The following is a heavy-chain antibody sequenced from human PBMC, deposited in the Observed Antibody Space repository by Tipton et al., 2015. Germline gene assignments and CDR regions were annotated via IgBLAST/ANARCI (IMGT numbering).Heavy chain of an antibody. CDR2: IYHDGRV. J-gene: IGHJ4*02. CDR1: GVSISSRNW. V-gene: IGHV4-4*02. D-gene: IGHD3-3*01. Sequence: TLSLTCDVSGVSISSRNWWSWVRQPPGKRLEWIGEIYHDGRVNHNPTLKSRVAISVDKSKNQFSLKLSSVTAADTAVYYCARAPSDYDIWSGTFEYWGQGTLVTVSS. CDR3: ARAPSDYDIWSGTFEY.